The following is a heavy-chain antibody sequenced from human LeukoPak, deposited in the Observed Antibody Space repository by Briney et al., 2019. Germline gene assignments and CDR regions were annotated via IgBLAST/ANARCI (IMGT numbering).Heavy chain of an antibody. CDR3: ARRHDYGDYNWFDP. V-gene: IGHV1-2*06. J-gene: IGHJ5*02. CDR1: GYTFTGYY. Sequence: ASVKVSCKASGYTFTGYYMHWVRQAPGQGLEWMGRINPNSGGTNYAQKFQGRVTMTRDTSISTAYMELSRLRSEDTAVYYCARRHDYGDYNWFDPWGQGTLVTVSS. CDR2: INPNSGGT. D-gene: IGHD4-17*01.